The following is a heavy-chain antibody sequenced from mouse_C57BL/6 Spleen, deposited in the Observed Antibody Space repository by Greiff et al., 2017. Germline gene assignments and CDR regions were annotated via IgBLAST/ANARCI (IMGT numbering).Heavy chain of an antibody. CDR2: IDPSDRYT. J-gene: IGHJ2*01. D-gene: IGHD1-1*01. CDR1: GYTFTSYW. V-gene: IGHV1-69*01. Sequence: VQLQQPGAELVMPGASVKLSCKASGYTFTSYWMHWVKQRPGHGLEWIGEIDPSDRYTHYNQKFKGKSTLTVDKSSSTAYMQLISLTSEDSAVYYCASTVVAPFDCWGQGTTLTVSS. CDR3: ASTVVAPFDC.